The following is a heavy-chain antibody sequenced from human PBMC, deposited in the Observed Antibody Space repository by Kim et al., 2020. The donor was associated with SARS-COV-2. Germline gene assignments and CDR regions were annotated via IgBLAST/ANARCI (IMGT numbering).Heavy chain of an antibody. J-gene: IGHJ6*02. D-gene: IGHD3-10*01. Sequence: SVKGRFTISRDNTKNTRYLQMNSRGAEETAVYYCAKGYYGSGCDYYGMDVWGQGTTVTVSS. V-gene: IGHV3-30*02. CDR3: AKGYYGSGCDYYGMDV.